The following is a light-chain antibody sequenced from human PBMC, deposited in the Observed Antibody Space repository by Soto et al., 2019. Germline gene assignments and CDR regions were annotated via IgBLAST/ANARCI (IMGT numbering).Light chain of an antibody. CDR1: SSIIGAGYD. J-gene: IGLJ3*02. CDR3: QSYDSSLSCSRV. Sequence: QSVLTQPPSVSGAPGQRVTISCTGSSSIIGAGYDVHWYQQLPGTAPKLLIYGNSNRPSGVPDRFSGSKSGTSASLAITGLQAEDEADYYCQSYDSSLSCSRVFGGGTKLTVL. V-gene: IGLV1-40*01. CDR2: GNS.